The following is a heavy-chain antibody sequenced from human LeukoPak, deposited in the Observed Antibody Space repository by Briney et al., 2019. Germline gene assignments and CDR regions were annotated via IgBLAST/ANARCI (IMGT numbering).Heavy chain of an antibody. D-gene: IGHD5-12*01. J-gene: IGHJ4*02. CDR2: VRGSGTDT. CDR3: AKTSRANSGYDSPFHY. CDR1: GFTFSIYA. Sequence: GGSLRLSCAASGFTFSIYAMTWVRQAPGKGREWVSTVRGSGTDTYYADSVKGRFTISRDNSKNTLYLQMNSLRAEDTAIYYCAKTSRANSGYDSPFHYWGQGTLVTVSS. V-gene: IGHV3-23*01.